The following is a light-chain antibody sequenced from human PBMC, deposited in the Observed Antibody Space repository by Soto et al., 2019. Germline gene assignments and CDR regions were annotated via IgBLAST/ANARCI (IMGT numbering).Light chain of an antibody. CDR1: QSISSW. CDR2: DAS. Sequence: DIQMTQSPSTLSASAGDTVTITCRASQSISSWLAWYQHKPGKAPQLLIFDASSLRSGVPSRFSGSRSGTEFTLTISSLQPDDFATYYCQQYNSYSWTFGQGTKVDIK. V-gene: IGKV1-5*01. J-gene: IGKJ1*01. CDR3: QQYNSYSWT.